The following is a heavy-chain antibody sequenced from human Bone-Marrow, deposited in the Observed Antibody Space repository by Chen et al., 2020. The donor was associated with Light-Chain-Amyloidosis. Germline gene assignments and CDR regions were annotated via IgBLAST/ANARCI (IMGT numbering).Heavy chain of an antibody. D-gene: IGHD3-9*01. CDR2: IRGSGGSL. Sequence: VQVVGAGGGLVQRGGSLRLSWSASGFAFRRYAMGLVRQAPGKGVGWGSTIRGSGGSLYDGDSVKGRLIISRYNSKNALFLQMNSLIAEDTAVYYCAKHISYDDILPGYPADAFDIWGQGTMVTVSS. J-gene: IGHJ3*02. CDR1: GFAFRRYA. CDR3: AKHISYDDILPGYPADAFDI. V-gene: IGHV3-23*04.